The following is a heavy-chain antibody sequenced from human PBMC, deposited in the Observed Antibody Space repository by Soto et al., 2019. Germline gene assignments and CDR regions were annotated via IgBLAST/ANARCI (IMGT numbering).Heavy chain of an antibody. V-gene: IGHV3-30*18. CDR2: ISADGSDK. J-gene: IGHJ4*02. CDR3: VKGSDVARQELDY. Sequence: QVQLVESGGGVVQPGRSLRLSCAASGFTFSNFGMHWVRQAPGKGLEWVAAISADGSDKYFSGSVKGRFTISRDNSKNTLFLKMNSLRVEDTAVYYCVKGSDVARQELDYWGQGTLVNVSS. CDR1: GFTFSNFG. D-gene: IGHD3-3*01.